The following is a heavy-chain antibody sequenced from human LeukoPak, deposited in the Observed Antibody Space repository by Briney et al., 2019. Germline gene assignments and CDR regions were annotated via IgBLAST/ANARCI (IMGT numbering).Heavy chain of an antibody. J-gene: IGHJ6*02. Sequence: PSETLSLTCTVSGGSISSSSYYWGWIRQPPGKGLEWIGSIYYSGSTCYNPSLKSRVTISVDTSKNQFSLKLSSVTAADTAVYYCARGNPKYYYYGMDVWGQGTTVTVSS. CDR3: ARGNPKYYYYGMDV. V-gene: IGHV4-39*01. CDR2: IYYSGST. CDR1: GGSISSSSYY.